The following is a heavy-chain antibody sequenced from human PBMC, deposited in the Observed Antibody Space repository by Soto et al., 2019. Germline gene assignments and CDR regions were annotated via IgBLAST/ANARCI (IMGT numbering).Heavy chain of an antibody. CDR3: AGTYEVADWFDP. CDR2: IYYSGST. D-gene: IGHD6-19*01. CDR1: GDSISSPGPF. V-gene: IGHV4-61*05. Sequence: TLFLTCIVSGDSISSPGPFWDLISQPPGKGLEWIGYIYYSGSTNYNPSLKSRVTISVDTSKNQFPLKLSPVTAADTAVYYCAGTYEVADWFDPWGQGTLVTVSA. J-gene: IGHJ5*02.